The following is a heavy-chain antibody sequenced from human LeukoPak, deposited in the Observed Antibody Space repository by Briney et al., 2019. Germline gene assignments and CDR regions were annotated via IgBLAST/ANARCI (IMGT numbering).Heavy chain of an antibody. CDR2: MNPNSGNT. V-gene: IGHV1-8*01. D-gene: IGHD2-2*01. CDR3: ARRKGVCSSTSCPTRGFDP. Sequence: ASVKVSCKASGYTFTSYDINWVRQATGQGLEWRGWMNPNSGNTGYAQKFQGRVTMTRNTSISTAYMELSSLRSEDTAVYYCARRKGVCSSTSCPTRGFDPWGQGTLVPVSS. J-gene: IGHJ5*02. CDR1: GYTFTSYD.